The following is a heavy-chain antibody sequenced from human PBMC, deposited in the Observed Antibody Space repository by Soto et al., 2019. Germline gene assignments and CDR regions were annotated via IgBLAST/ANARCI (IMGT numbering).Heavy chain of an antibody. CDR3: ARPTRFPGD. J-gene: IGHJ4*02. Sequence: QVQLVESGGGLVKPGGSLRLSCAASGFTFKDYYMTWFRQAPGKGLEFVSYISGSGSDPTYADSVKGRFTISRDNAKNSLYLQMNNLRAEDTAVYYCARPTRFPGDGGQGTLVTVSS. V-gene: IGHV3-11*05. CDR1: GFTFKDYY. CDR2: ISGSGSDP. D-gene: IGHD3-16*01.